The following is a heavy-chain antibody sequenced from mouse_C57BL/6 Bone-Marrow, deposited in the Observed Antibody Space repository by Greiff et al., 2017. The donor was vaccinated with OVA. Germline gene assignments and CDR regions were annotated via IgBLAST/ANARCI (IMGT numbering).Heavy chain of an antibody. CDR1: GFTFSSYA. Sequence: EVKLVESGGGLVKPGGSLKLSCAASGFTFSSYAMSWVRQTPEKRLEWVATISDGGSYTYYPDNVKGRFTISRDNAKNNLYLQMSHLKSEDTAMYYCARDNVLYWYFDVWGTGTTVTVSS. CDR2: ISDGGSYT. J-gene: IGHJ1*03. CDR3: ARDNVLYWYFDV. V-gene: IGHV5-4*01.